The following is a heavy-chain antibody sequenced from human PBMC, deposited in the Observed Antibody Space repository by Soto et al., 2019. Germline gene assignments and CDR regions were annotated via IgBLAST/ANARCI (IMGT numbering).Heavy chain of an antibody. D-gene: IGHD3-16*01. CDR1: GGSFSGYY. CDR3: ARRGMNGARDYYYYMDV. Sequence: PSETLSLTCAVYGGSFSGYYWSWIRQPPGKGLEWIGEINHSGSTNYNPSLKSRVTISVDTSKNQFSLKLSSVTAADTAVYYCARRGMNGARDYYYYMDVWGKGTKVTVSS. V-gene: IGHV4-34*01. J-gene: IGHJ6*03. CDR2: INHSGST.